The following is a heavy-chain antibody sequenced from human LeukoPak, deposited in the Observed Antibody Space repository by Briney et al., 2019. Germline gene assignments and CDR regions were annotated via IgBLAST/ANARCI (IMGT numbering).Heavy chain of an antibody. CDR3: AKERLITAMVNNAFDI. D-gene: IGHD5-18*01. V-gene: IGHV3-33*06. CDR1: GFTFSSYG. CDR2: IWYDGSNK. J-gene: IGHJ3*02. Sequence: GRSLRLSCAASGFTFSSYGMHWVRQAPGKGLEWVAGIWYDGSNKYYADSVKGRFTISRDNSKNTLYLQMNSLRAEDTAVYYCAKERLITAMVNNAFDIWGQGTMVTVSS.